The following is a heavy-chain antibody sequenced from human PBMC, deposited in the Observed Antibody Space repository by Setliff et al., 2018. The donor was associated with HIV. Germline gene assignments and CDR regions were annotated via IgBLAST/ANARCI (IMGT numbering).Heavy chain of an antibody. CDR1: SGPISNGGFY. J-gene: IGHJ3*02. V-gene: IGHV4-31*01. D-gene: IGHD5-12*01. CDR2: IYYSGGT. CDR3: ARGIYRPWGGYSAFATDAFET. Sequence: SETLSLTCTVSSGPISNGGFYWSWIRHHPGKGLEWIGYIYYSGGTYYSPSLKSPVSMSIDTFKNQFSLNLTSVTAADTAVYYCARGIYRPWGGYSAFATDAFETWGQGTLVTVSS.